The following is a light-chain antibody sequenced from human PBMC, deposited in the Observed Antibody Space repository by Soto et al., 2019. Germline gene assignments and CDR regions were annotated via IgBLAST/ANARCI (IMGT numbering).Light chain of an antibody. V-gene: IGKV4-1*01. Sequence: VMTNSPDSLAVSLGERATINCKSIQSVLPTTSNKHYLSWYQQKPGQPPKLLIYWASTRESSVPDRFSGSGSGTDFPLPTRSVQAEDVAIYYCHQYKIAPLTFRGGTKVDIK. CDR1: QSVLPTTSNKHY. J-gene: IGKJ4*01. CDR3: HQYKIAPLT. CDR2: WAS.